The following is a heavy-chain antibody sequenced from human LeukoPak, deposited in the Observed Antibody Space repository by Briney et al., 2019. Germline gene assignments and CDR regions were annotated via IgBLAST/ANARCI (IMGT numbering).Heavy chain of an antibody. D-gene: IGHD6-13*01. V-gene: IGHV3-11*01. CDR1: GFTFSDYY. CDR3: ASGSSSWSRYYFDY. CDR2: ISSSGSTI. Sequence: PGGSLRLSCAASGFTFSDYYMSWIRQAPGKGLEWVSYISSSGSTIYYADSVKGRFTISRDNAKNSLYLQMNSLRAEDTAVYYCASGSSSWSRYYFDYWGQGTLVTVSS. J-gene: IGHJ4*02.